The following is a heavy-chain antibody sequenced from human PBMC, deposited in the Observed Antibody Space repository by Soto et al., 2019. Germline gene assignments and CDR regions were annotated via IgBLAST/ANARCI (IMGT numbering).Heavy chain of an antibody. CDR2: INHSGST. Sequence: PSETLSLTCAVYGGSFSGYYWSWIRQPPGKGLEWIGEINHSGSTNYNPSLKSRVTISVDTSKNQFSLKLSSVTAADTAVYYCARGKGEQLNAPFYYWSKGTLVTVSS. CDR3: ARGKGEQLNAPFYY. CDR1: GGSFSGYY. V-gene: IGHV4-34*01. D-gene: IGHD3-16*01. J-gene: IGHJ4*02.